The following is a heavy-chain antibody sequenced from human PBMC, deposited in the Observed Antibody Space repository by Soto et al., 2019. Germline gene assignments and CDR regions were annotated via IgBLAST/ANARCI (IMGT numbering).Heavy chain of an antibody. Sequence: PSETLSLTCTVSGGSISSYYWSWFRQSPGKRMEWIGYVHHSWGSSYNPSLQSRVAISLDTSKSQFSLKVTSVTAADTAVYYCARRYSSSFDYWGQGTLVTVSS. D-gene: IGHD6-13*01. CDR1: GGSISSYY. CDR3: ARRYSSSFDY. V-gene: IGHV4-59*08. CDR2: VHHSWGS. J-gene: IGHJ4*02.